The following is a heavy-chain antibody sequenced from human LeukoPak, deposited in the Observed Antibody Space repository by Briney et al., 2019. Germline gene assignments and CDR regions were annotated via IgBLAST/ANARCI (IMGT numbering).Heavy chain of an antibody. D-gene: IGHD1-26*01. CDR3: ARDLGGSYPNWFDP. V-gene: IGHV4-4*07. J-gene: IGHJ5*02. CDR2: IYTSGST. CDR1: GGSFSGYY. Sequence: SETLSLTCAVYGGSFSGYYWSWIRQPAGKGLEWIGRIYTSGSTNYNPSLKSRVTMSVDTSKNQFSLKLSSVTAADTAVYYCARDLGGSYPNWFDPWGQGTLVTVSS.